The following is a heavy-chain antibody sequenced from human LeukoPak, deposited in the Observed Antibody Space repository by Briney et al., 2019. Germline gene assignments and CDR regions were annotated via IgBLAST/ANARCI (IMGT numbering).Heavy chain of an antibody. V-gene: IGHV3-30*04. Sequence: PGRSLRPSCAASGFTFSSYAMHWVRQPPGEGLEWVAVISYDGSNIYNADSVKGRFTISRDNSKNTLYLQMNSLRPEDTAVYYCARVRLQQWLYDGFDIWGQGTLVTVSS. D-gene: IGHD6-19*01. J-gene: IGHJ3*02. CDR1: GFTFSSYA. CDR3: ARVRLQQWLYDGFDI. CDR2: ISYDGSNI.